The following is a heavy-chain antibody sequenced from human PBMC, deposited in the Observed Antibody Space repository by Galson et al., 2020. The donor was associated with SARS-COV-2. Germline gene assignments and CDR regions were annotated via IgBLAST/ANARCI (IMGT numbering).Heavy chain of an antibody. Sequence: KIGESLKISCKVSGYSFTSYLISWVRQMPGKVLEWMGRIDPIDSYTNYSPSFQGHVTISADKSISTAYLQWSSLKASDTAMYYCAINPVYCSGGSCYIWFDPWSQGTLVTVSS. D-gene: IGHD2-15*01. CDR3: AINPVYCSGGSCYIWFDP. V-gene: IGHV5-10-1*01. CDR1: GYSFTSYL. CDR2: IDPIDSYT. J-gene: IGHJ5*02.